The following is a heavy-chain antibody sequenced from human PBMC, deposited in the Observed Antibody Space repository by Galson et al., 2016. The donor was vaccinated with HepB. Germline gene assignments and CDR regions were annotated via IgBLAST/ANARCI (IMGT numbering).Heavy chain of an antibody. CDR1: GFALRSYS. CDR3: AKSAEGLLRYSGLDV. V-gene: IGHV3-21*01. Sequence: SLRLSCAASGFALRSYSLTWVRQAPGKGLGWVSSNGTGTRYKYYADSVKRRFTISRDDPGNSLNLQMDSLRPEDTAVYFCAKSAEGLLRYSGLDVWGQGTTVTVSS. CDR2: NGTGTRYK. D-gene: IGHD2/OR15-2a*01. J-gene: IGHJ6*02.